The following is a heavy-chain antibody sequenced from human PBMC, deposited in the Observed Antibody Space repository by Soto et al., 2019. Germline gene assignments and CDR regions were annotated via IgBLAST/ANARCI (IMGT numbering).Heavy chain of an antibody. CDR2: ISSSSSYI. CDR3: APNYLGLLLIDPYYYDSSGYPY. Sequence: EVQLVESGGGLVKPGGSLRLSCAASGFTFSSYSMNWVRQAPGKGLEWVSSISSSSSYIYYADSVKGRFTISRDNAKNSLYLQMNSLRAEDTAVYYCAPNYLGLLLIDPYYYDSSGYPYWGQGTLVTVSS. CDR1: GFTFSSYS. J-gene: IGHJ4*02. V-gene: IGHV3-21*01. D-gene: IGHD3-22*01.